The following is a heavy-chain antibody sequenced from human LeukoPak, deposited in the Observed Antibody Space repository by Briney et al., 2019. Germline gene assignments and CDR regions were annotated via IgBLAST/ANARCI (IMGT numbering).Heavy chain of an antibody. Sequence: GSLRLSCAASGFTFSSSWMYWVRQAPGKGLVWVSRIDSDGSDTTYADSVKGRFTISRDNSKNTLYLQMNSLRAEDTAVYYCAKGSGYYYDSSGYTFDYWGQGTLVTVSS. D-gene: IGHD3-22*01. CDR3: AKGSGYYYDSSGYTFDY. CDR1: GFTFSSSW. J-gene: IGHJ4*02. V-gene: IGHV3-74*01. CDR2: IDSDGSDT.